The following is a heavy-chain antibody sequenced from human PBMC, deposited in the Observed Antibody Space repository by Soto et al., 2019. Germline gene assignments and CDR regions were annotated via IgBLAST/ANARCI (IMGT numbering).Heavy chain of an antibody. Sequence: SETLSLTCSVSGGSVSSKTYYWRCIRQPPGKRLEWIGYVYYSGTTNYNPSLKSRVTISVDLSKNQFSLRLSSVTTADTALYYCARTTAVPNTLRSRYFFDHWGQGTLVTVSS. CDR2: VYYSGTT. CDR1: GGSVSSKTYY. D-gene: IGHD4-17*01. J-gene: IGHJ4*02. CDR3: ARTTAVPNTLRSRYFFDH. V-gene: IGHV4-61*01.